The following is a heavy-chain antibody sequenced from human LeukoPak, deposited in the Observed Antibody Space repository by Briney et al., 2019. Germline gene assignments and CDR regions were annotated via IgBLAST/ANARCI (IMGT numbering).Heavy chain of an antibody. CDR1: GGSISSGDYS. D-gene: IGHD5-18*01. J-gene: IGHJ4*02. CDR3: ASGYSYGKGDFFDY. CDR2: IYYSGSA. V-gene: IGHV4-30-2*01. Sequence: PSETLSLTCAVSGGSISSGDYSWSWIRQPPGKGLEWIGHIYYSGSAYYSPSLKSRVTMSVDRSKSQFSLKLSSVPAADTAVYFCASGYSYGKGDFFDYWGQGTLVTASS.